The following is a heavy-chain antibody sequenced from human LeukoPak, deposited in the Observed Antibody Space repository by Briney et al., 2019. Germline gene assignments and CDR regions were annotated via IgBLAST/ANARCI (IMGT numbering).Heavy chain of an antibody. Sequence: PSQTLSLTCTVSGGSISSGGYYWPWIRQLPGKGLEYIGYISYSGSSYYSPFLKSRGTISVDTSKNQLSLKLRSVTAADTAVYYCARANGFYDLAFDYWGQGTLVTVSS. J-gene: IGHJ4*02. CDR1: GGSISSGGYY. V-gene: IGHV4-31*03. CDR3: ARANGFYDLAFDY. D-gene: IGHD3-22*01. CDR2: ISYSGSS.